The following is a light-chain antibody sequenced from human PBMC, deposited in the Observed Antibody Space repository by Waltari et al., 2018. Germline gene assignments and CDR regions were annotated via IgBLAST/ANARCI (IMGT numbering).Light chain of an antibody. CDR1: SSDVGTYNY. Sequence: QSALTQPPSASGSPGQSVTISCTGSSSDVGTYNYVSWYQQHPGKAPKLMIYEVNKRPSGVPDRFSGSKSGNTASLTVSGLQAEDEADYYCSSYADSNNLLFGGGTKVTVL. J-gene: IGLJ2*01. CDR2: EVN. V-gene: IGLV2-8*01. CDR3: SSYADSNNLL.